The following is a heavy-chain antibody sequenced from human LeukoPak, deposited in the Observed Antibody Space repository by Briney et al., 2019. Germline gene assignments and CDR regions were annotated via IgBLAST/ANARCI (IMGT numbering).Heavy chain of an antibody. J-gene: IGHJ4*02. V-gene: IGHV3-7*01. Sequence: GGSLRLSCAASGFTFSSYWMSWVRQAPGKGLEWVANIKQDGSEKYYVDSVKGRFTISRDNAKNSLYLQMNSLRAEDTAVYYCARSLYNWNDGDYFDYWGQGTLVTVSS. CDR1: GFTFSSYW. CDR3: ARSLYNWNDGDYFDY. CDR2: IKQDGSEK. D-gene: IGHD1-1*01.